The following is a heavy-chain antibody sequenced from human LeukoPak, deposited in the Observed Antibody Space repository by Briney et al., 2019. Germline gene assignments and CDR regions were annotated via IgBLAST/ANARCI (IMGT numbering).Heavy chain of an antibody. V-gene: IGHV4-34*01. Sequence: SETLSLTCAVYGGSFSGYYWSWIRQPPGKGLEWIGEINHSGSTNYNPSLKSRVTISVDTSKNQFSLKLSSVTAADTAVYYCARENGFSGSYYVGYWGQGTLVTVSS. D-gene: IGHD1-26*01. CDR1: GGSFSGYY. J-gene: IGHJ4*02. CDR3: ARENGFSGSYYVGY. CDR2: INHSGST.